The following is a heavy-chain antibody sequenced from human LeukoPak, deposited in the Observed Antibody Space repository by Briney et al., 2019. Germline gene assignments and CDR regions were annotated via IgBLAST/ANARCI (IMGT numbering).Heavy chain of an antibody. D-gene: IGHD2-15*01. Sequence: GGSLRLSCAASGFTFKNYAMNWVRQAPGKGLECVSFISGGGSHTYYADSVQGRFTVSRDNSKNTLYLQMNSLRAEDTAIYYCASTFPYCGGGSCALGGQGTLVTVSS. V-gene: IGHV3-23*01. CDR1: GFTFKNYA. J-gene: IGHJ4*02. CDR2: ISGGGSHT. CDR3: ASTFPYCGGGSCAL.